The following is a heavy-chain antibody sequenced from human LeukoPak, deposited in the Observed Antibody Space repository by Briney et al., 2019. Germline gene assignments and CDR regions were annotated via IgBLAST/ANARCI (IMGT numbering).Heavy chain of an antibody. CDR2: ISGSGGST. Sequence: GGSLRLSCAASGFTFSSYAMSWVRQAPGKGLEWGSAISGSGGSTYYADSVKGRFTISRDNSKNTLYLQMSSLRAEDTAVYYCAKDRAAMAYYYFDYWGQGTLVTVSS. D-gene: IGHD5-18*01. V-gene: IGHV3-23*01. J-gene: IGHJ4*02. CDR1: GFTFSSYA. CDR3: AKDRAAMAYYYFDY.